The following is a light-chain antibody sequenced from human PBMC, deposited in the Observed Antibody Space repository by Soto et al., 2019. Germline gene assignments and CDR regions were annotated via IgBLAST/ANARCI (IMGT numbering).Light chain of an antibody. Sequence: QSVLTQSPSASASLGASVKLTCTLSSGHSSYAIAWHQQQPEKGPRYLMKLDSDGSHTKGDAIPDRFSGSSSGAERYLTISSXXXXXXAXXYCQTWGTGIHVVFGGGTKLTVL. J-gene: IGLJ2*01. V-gene: IGLV4-69*01. CDR3: QTWGTGIHVV. CDR2: LDSDGSH. CDR1: SGHSSYA.